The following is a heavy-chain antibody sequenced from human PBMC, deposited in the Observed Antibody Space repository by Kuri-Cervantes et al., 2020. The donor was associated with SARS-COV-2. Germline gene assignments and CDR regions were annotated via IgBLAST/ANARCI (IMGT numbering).Heavy chain of an antibody. D-gene: IGHD2-2*02. J-gene: IGHJ4*02. CDR3: ARDLGYCSSTSCYTEYYFDY. Sequence: GESLKISCAASGFTFSSYAMSWVRQAPGKGLEWVSAISGSGGSTYYADSVKGRFTISRDNSKNTLYLQMNGLRAEDTAVYYCARDLGYCSSTSCYTEYYFDYWGQGTRVTGYS. CDR2: ISGSGGST. CDR1: GFTFSSYA. V-gene: IGHV3-23*01.